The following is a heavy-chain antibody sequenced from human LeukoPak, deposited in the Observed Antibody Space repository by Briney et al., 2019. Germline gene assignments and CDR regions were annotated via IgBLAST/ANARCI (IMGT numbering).Heavy chain of an antibody. CDR1: GGSISSGGYY. V-gene: IGHV4-31*03. Sequence: PSETLSLTCTVSGGSISSGGYYWSWIRQHPGKGLEWIGYIYYSGSTYYNPSLKSRVTISVDTSKNQFSLKLSSVTAADTAVYYCAREWRWLQSSIRQVFDYWGQGTLVTVSS. D-gene: IGHD5-12*01. CDR3: AREWRWLQSSIRQVFDY. J-gene: IGHJ4*02. CDR2: IYYSGST.